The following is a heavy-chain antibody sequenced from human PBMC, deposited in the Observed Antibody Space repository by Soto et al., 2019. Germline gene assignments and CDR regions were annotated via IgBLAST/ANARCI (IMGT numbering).Heavy chain of an antibody. Sequence: PSETLSLTCAVPGGSSGSYYCSWIRQPPGKGLEWIGYMYDSGNVNYNPSLKSRVNISVDTAKNQFSLKLSSVTAADTAVYYCARVGRYYDGIWGQGTLVTVS. CDR2: MYDSGNV. J-gene: IGHJ1*01. CDR1: GGSSGSYY. V-gene: IGHV4-59*01. CDR3: ARVGRYYDGI. D-gene: IGHD3-16*01.